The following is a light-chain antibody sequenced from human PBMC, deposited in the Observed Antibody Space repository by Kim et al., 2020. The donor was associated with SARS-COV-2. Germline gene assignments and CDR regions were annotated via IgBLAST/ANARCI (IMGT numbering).Light chain of an antibody. V-gene: IGLV3-1*01. Sequence: SYELTQPPSVSVSPGQTASITCSGEKLGDKYASWYQQKPGQSPVLVIYQDSKRPSGIPERFSGSNSGNTATLTISGTQAMDEADYYCQAWDSSTHVVFGGGTKLTVL. CDR2: QDS. CDR1: KLGDKY. J-gene: IGLJ2*01. CDR3: QAWDSSTHVV.